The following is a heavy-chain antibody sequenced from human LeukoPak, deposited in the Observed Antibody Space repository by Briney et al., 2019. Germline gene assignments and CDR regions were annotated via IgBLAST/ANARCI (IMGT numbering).Heavy chain of an antibody. CDR3: ATISTMVRGGDYLGRDY. CDR1: GGSFSGYY. Sequence: PSETLSLTCAVYGGSFSGYYWSWIRQPPGKGLEWIGEINHSGSTNYNPSLKSRVTMSVDTSKNQSSLKVSSVTAADTAVYYCATISTMVRGGDYLGRDYWGQGTLVTVSS. CDR2: INHSGST. J-gene: IGHJ4*02. D-gene: IGHD3-10*01. V-gene: IGHV4-34*01.